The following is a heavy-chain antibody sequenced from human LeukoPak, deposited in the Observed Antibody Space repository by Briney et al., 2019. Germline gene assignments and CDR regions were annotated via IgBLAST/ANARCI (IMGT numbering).Heavy chain of an antibody. CDR3: AREGCSGGSCYAELDY. Sequence: ASVKVSCKASGYTFTSNYMHWVRQAPGQGLEWMGIINPSGGSTSYAQKFQGRVTMTRDMSTSTVYMELSSLRSEDTAVYYCAREGCSGGSCYAELDYWGQGTLVTVSS. CDR1: GYTFTSNY. J-gene: IGHJ4*02. D-gene: IGHD2-15*01. CDR2: INPSGGST. V-gene: IGHV1-46*01.